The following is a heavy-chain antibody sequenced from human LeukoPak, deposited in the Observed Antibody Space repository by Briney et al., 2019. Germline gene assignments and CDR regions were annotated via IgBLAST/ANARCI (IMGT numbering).Heavy chain of an antibody. CDR2: INAGNGNT. D-gene: IGHD4-23*01. Sequence: ASVKVSCKASGYTFTSYAMRWVRQAPGQRLEWMGWINAGNGNTKYSQKFQGRVTITRDTFASTAYMELSSLRSEDTAVYYCARVIGGYYYYGMDVWGKGTTVTVSS. CDR1: GYTFTSYA. CDR3: ARVIGGYYYYGMDV. J-gene: IGHJ6*04. V-gene: IGHV1-3*01.